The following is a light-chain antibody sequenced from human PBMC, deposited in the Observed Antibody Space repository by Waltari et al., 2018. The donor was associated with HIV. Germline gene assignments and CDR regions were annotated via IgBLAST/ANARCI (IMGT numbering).Light chain of an antibody. CDR3: TSYAGINNYVI. Sequence: QSALTQPPSASGSPGQSVTIYCRGTSSDVGNYNYVSWYQQPPGKVPKLIIYEVNKRPSGVSDRFSGSNSGNTASLSVSGLQAEDEGDYYCTSYAGINNYVIFGGGTKLTVL. V-gene: IGLV2-8*01. J-gene: IGLJ2*01. CDR2: EVN. CDR1: SSDVGNYNY.